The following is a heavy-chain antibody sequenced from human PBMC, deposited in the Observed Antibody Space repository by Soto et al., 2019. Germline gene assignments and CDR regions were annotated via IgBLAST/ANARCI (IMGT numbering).Heavy chain of an antibody. Sequence: QVQLVESGGGVVQPGRSLRLSCAASGFTFSSYGMHWVRQAPGKGLEWVAVIWYDGSNKYYADSVKGRFTTSRDNSKNTLYMQKNSLRAEDTAVYYCARDCAGYSSGWYQRGGFDYWRQGTLVTVSS. J-gene: IGHJ4*02. CDR3: ARDCAGYSSGWYQRGGFDY. D-gene: IGHD6-19*01. CDR2: IWYDGSNK. CDR1: GFTFSSYG. V-gene: IGHV3-33*01.